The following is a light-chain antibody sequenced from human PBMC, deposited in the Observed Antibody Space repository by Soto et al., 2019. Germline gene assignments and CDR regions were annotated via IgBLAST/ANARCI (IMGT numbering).Light chain of an antibody. CDR2: DAS. CDR3: QQRSNWPPVT. V-gene: IGKV3-11*01. CDR1: QSVSSY. J-gene: IGKJ4*01. Sequence: EIVLTQSPATLSLSPGERATLSFRASQSVSSYLAWYQRKPGQAPRLLIYDASNRATGIPARFSGSGSGTDFTLTISSLEPEDFAVYYCQQRSNWPPVTFGGGTKVEIK.